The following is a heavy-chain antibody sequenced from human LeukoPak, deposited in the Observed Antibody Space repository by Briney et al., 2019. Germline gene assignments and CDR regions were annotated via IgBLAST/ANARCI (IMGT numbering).Heavy chain of an antibody. J-gene: IGHJ4*02. D-gene: IGHD6-6*01. V-gene: IGHV4-61*01. Sequence: SETLSLTCTVSGGSVSSGSYYWSWIRQPPGKGLEWIGYIYYSGSTYYNPSLKSRVTISVDTSKNQFSLKLSSVTAADTAVYYCAREGSSSLPDYWGQGTLVTVSS. CDR2: IYYSGST. CDR1: GGSVSSGSYY. CDR3: AREGSSSLPDY.